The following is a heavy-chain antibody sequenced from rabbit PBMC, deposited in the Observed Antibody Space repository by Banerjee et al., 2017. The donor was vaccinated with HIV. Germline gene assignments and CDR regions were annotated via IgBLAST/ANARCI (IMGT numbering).Heavy chain of an antibody. V-gene: IGHV1S7*01. CDR3: TRDAGYSSGWEFNL. D-gene: IGHD4-1*01. CDR2: IDPVFGST. Sequence: QLKETGGGLVQPGGSLTLSCKASGFDFSTYYMSWVRQAPGKGLEWIGHIDPVFGSTYYASWVNGRFTISRDNAQNTLSLQMTSLTAADTVTYFCTRDAGYSSGWEFNLWGQGTLVPS. J-gene: IGHJ4*01. CDR1: GFDFSTYY.